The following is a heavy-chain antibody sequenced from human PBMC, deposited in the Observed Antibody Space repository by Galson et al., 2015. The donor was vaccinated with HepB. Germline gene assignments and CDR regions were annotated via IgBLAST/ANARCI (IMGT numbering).Heavy chain of an antibody. CDR1: GFTFSSYG. V-gene: IGHV3-33*01. CDR2: IWYDGSNK. Sequence: SLRLSCAASGFTFSSYGMHWVRQAPGKGLEWVAVIWYDGSNKYYADSVKGRFTISRDNSKNTLYLQMNSLRAEDTAVYYCARDRGIQLWLPYYYYYMDVWGKGTTVTVSS. CDR3: ARDRGIQLWLPYYYYYMDV. D-gene: IGHD5-18*01. J-gene: IGHJ6*03.